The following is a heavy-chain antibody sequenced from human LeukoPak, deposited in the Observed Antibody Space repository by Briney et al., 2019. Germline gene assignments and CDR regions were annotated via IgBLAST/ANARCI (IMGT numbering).Heavy chain of an antibody. V-gene: IGHV3-53*01. D-gene: IGHD6-13*01. CDR1: GFTVSSNY. CDR3: ARDHIGAAAGRSYWYFDL. CDR2: IYSGGTT. Sequence: GGSLRLSCAASGFTVSSNYMSWVRQAPGRGLEWVSVIYSGGTTYYADSVKGRFTISRDNSKNTPYLQMNSLRAEDTAVYYCARDHIGAAAGRSYWYFDLWGRGTLVTVSS. J-gene: IGHJ2*01.